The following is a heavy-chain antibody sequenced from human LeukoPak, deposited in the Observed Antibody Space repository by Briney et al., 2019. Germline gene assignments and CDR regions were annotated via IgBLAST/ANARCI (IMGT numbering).Heavy chain of an antibody. D-gene: IGHD3-22*01. CDR2: MNPNSGNT. CDR1: GYTFTSYD. CDR3: ARGGDYYDSSGYYYSTYYYYGMDV. J-gene: IGHJ6*02. V-gene: IGHV1-8*01. Sequence: GASVTVSCKASGYTFTSYDINWVRQAAGQGLEGMGWMNPNSGNTDYAQKFQGRVTMTSNTSISTAYIELSSLRSDDTAVYYCARGGDYYDSSGYYYSTYYYYGMDVWGQGTTVTVSS.